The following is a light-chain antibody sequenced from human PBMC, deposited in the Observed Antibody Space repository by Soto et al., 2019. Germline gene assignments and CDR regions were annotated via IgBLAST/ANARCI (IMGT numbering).Light chain of an antibody. CDR2: RAS. J-gene: IGKJ2*01. Sequence: EIVMTQSPATLSVSPGGSAALSCRASQHGSSNFAWYRQKPGQAPTLLIYRASTRATGIPARLSGSASGTECTLLISSLQSEDFAVYYCQQYNTWPDTFGQGTKLEIK. V-gene: IGKV3-15*01. CDR1: QHGSSN. CDR3: QQYNTWPDT.